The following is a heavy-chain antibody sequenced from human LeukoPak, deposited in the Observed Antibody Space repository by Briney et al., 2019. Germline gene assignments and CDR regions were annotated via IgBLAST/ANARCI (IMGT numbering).Heavy chain of an antibody. CDR1: GFTFSDHY. V-gene: IGHV3-53*01. J-gene: IGHJ6*02. CDR3: ASTIFGGMDV. Sequence: GGSLRLSCAASGFTFSDHYMDWVRQAPGKGLEWVSVIYSGGSTYYVDSVKGRFTISRDNSKNTLYLQMNSLRAEDTAVYYCASTIFGGMDVWGQGTTVTVSS. CDR2: IYSGGST. D-gene: IGHD3-3*01.